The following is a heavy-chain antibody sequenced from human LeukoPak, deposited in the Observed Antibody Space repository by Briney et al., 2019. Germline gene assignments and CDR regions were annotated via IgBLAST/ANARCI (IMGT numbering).Heavy chain of an antibody. V-gene: IGHV1-24*01. CDR3: ATCSTSCFYYYYYGMDV. D-gene: IGHD2-2*01. J-gene: IGHJ6*02. Sequence: SVKVSCKVSGYTLTELSMHWVRQAPGKGLEWMGGFDPEDGETIYAQKFQGRVNMTEETSTDTAYMEMSSLRSEDTAVYYCATCSTSCFYYYYYGMDVWGQGTTVTVSS. CDR1: GYTLTELS. CDR2: FDPEDGET.